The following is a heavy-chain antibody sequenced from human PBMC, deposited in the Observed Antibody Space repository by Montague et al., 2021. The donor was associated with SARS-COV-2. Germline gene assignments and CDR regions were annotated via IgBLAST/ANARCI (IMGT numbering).Heavy chain of an antibody. CDR3: ARVPNGRHDN. CDR1: GGSVSSDTHN. D-gene: IGHD2-8*01. Sequence: SETLSLTCTVSGGSVSSDTHNWAWIRQPPGKGLEWIASIFCKGNTYYNPSLRSRFTISINTSKNQFFLGVASVTAADTAVYYCARVPNGRHDNWGPGALVTVSS. V-gene: IGHV4-39*01. CDR2: IFCKGNT. J-gene: IGHJ4*02.